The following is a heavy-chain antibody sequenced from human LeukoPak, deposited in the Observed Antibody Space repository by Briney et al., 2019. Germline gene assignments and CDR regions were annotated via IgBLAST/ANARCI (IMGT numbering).Heavy chain of an antibody. Sequence: GGSLRLSCAASGFTFSSYWMSWVCQAPGKGLEWVANIKQDGSEKYYVDSVKGRFTISRDNAKNSLYLQMNSLRAEDTAVYYCARDDYGGNTGVDIWGQGTMVTVSS. CDR1: GFTFSSYW. V-gene: IGHV3-7*01. CDR3: ARDDYGGNTGVDI. D-gene: IGHD4-23*01. J-gene: IGHJ3*02. CDR2: IKQDGSEK.